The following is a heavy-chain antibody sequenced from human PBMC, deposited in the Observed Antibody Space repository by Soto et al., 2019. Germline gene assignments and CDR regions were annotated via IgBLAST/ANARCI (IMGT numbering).Heavy chain of an antibody. CDR3: ARVAGGAPNWFDP. CDR1: GGSISSYY. J-gene: IGHJ5*02. D-gene: IGHD1-26*01. CDR2: IYYSGST. V-gene: IGHV4-59*01. Sequence: QVQLQESGPGLVKPSETLSLTCTVSGGSISSYYWSWIRQPPGKGLEWIGYIYYSGSTNYNPSLKSRVTISVDTSKNQFSLKLSSVTAADTAVYYCARVAGGAPNWFDPWGQGTLVTVSS.